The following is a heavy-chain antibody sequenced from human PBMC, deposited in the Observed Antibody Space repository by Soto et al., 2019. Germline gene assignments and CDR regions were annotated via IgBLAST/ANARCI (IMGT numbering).Heavy chain of an antibody. J-gene: IGHJ4*02. CDR1: GFTFSNYG. V-gene: IGHV3-30*18. CDR2: ISHDGNKE. CDR3: AKWLPYNIHNFDY. Sequence: GGSLRLSCAASGFTFSNYGIHWVRQAPGKGLEWVAVISHDGNKEYYADSVKGRFTISRDNSKNTLYLQMNSLRAEDTAVYYCAKWLPYNIHNFDYWGQATLVTVSS. D-gene: IGHD1-1*01.